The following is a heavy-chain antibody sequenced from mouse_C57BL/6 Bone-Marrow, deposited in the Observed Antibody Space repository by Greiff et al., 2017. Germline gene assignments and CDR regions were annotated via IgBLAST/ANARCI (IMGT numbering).Heavy chain of an antibody. D-gene: IGHD1-1*01. J-gene: IGHJ1*03. Sequence: VQLQQPGAELVKPGASVKMSCKASGYTFNSYWITWVKQRPGQGLEWIGDIYPGSGSTNYNAKFKSKATLTVDQSSSTAYMQSSCLTSEDSAVSYCAMSVLRYWYFYVWGTGTTVTVSS. V-gene: IGHV1-55*01. CDR3: AMSVLRYWYFYV. CDR2: IYPGSGST. CDR1: GYTFNSYW.